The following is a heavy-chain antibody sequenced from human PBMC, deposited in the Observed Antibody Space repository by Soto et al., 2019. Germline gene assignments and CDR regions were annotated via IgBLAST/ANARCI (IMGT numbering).Heavy chain of an antibody. CDR2: ISGSGGSR. Sequence: GSLVLSYASCGIIFRSSAMSWVRQAPGKGLEWVSAISGSGGSRYYADSVKGRFTISRDNSKNTLYLKMNRLRAEDTAVYYCAKGGDGYNWYYYYVMDVWGQGTTVTVS. D-gene: IGHD5-12*01. CDR1: GIIFRSSA. V-gene: IGHV3-23*01. J-gene: IGHJ6*02. CDR3: AKGGDGYNWYYYYVMDV.